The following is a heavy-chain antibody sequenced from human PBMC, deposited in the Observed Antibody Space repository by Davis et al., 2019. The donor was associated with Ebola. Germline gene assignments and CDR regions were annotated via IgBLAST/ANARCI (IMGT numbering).Heavy chain of an antibody. CDR2: INHSGST. Sequence: SETLSLTCAVYGGSFSGYYWSWIRQPPGKRLEWIGEINHSGSTNYNPSLKSRVTISVDTSKNQFSLKLSSVTAADTAVYYCARTIVGATGGLLDYWGQGTLVTVSS. J-gene: IGHJ4*02. D-gene: IGHD1-26*01. CDR1: GGSFSGYY. V-gene: IGHV4-34*01. CDR3: ARTIVGATGGLLDY.